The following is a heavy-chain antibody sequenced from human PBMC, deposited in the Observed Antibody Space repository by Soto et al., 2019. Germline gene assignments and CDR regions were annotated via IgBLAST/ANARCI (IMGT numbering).Heavy chain of an antibody. J-gene: IGHJ4*02. D-gene: IGHD4-4*01. CDR1: GGSISSGDYY. CDR2: IYYSGST. Sequence: SETLSLTCTVSGGSISSGDYYWSWIRQPPGKGLEWIGYIYYSGSTYYNPSLKSRVTISVDTSKNQFSLKLSSVTAADTAVYYCARASDYSNEFDSWGQGTLVTVSS. V-gene: IGHV4-30-4*01. CDR3: ARASDYSNEFDS.